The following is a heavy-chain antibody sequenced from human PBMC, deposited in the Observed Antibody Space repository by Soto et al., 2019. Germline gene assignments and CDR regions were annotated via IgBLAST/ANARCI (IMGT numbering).Heavy chain of an antibody. J-gene: IGHJ4*02. V-gene: IGHV4-59*01. CDR2: IYYSGST. CDR1: GGSISTYY. Sequence: ASETLSLTCTVSGGSISTYYWSWIRQPPGKGLEWIGYIYYSGSTYYNPSLKSRVTMSVDTSRNQLLLQLNSVTAADTAVYYCARSGVGGYYDILTGYYFPPSTYYFDYWGQGTLVTVSS. CDR3: ARSGVGGYYDILTGYYFPPSTYYFDY. D-gene: IGHD3-9*01.